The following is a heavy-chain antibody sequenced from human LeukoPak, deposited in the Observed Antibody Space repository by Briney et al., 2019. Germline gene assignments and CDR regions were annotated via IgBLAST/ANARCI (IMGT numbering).Heavy chain of an antibody. CDR3: AKGCLGGGNCFFFQH. CDR1: GFTFENYG. CDR2: ISSDGATQ. D-gene: IGHD2-15*01. Sequence: GGSLRLSCAASGFTFENYGMHWVRQAPGKGLEWVADISSDGATQYYADSVKGRFTISRDNSKNTLNLQMNSLRPGDTAVYYCAKGCLGGGNCFFFQHWGQGTLVTVSS. J-gene: IGHJ1*01. V-gene: IGHV3-30*18.